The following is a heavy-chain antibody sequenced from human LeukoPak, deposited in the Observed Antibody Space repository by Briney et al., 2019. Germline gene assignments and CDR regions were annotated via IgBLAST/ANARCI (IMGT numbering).Heavy chain of an antibody. CDR2: INDSGRT. CDR1: GVSFSNYY. Sequence: PSETLSLTCAVYGVSFSNYYWSWIRQPPGRGLEWIVEINDSGRTNYNPSLMSRGTVSVDTSKNQFSLRLTSVTATDTAVYYCARRWNYGRNYYIDVWGNGATVSVSS. V-gene: IGHV4-34*01. D-gene: IGHD1-7*01. CDR3: ARRWNYGRNYYIDV. J-gene: IGHJ6*03.